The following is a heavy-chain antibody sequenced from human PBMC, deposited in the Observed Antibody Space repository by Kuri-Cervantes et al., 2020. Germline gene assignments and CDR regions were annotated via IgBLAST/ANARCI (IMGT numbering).Heavy chain of an antibody. D-gene: IGHD5-24*01. CDR2: ISGSGGST. CDR3: AKQRWLQLCDY. V-gene: IGHV3-23*01. Sequence: GESLKISCAASGFTFSSYWMSWVRQAPGKGLEWVSAISGSGGSTYYADSVKGRFTISRDNSKNTLYLQMNSLRAEDTAVYYCAKQRWLQLCDYWGQGTLVTVSS. J-gene: IGHJ4*02. CDR1: GFTFSSYW.